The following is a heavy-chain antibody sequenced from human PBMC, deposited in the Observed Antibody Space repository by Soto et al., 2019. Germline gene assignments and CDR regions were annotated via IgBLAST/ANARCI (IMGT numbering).Heavy chain of an antibody. J-gene: IGHJ4*02. CDR2: ISAYNGNT. Sequence: GASVKVSCKDSGYTFTSYGIRWVRQAPGQGLEWMGWISAYNGNTNYAQKIQGRVTMTTDTSTSAAYMDLRSLRSDNTAVYYCARVKEVVVVPAANGCDYGGQGAMVTVSS. CDR3: ARVKEVVVVPAANGCDY. D-gene: IGHD2-2*01. V-gene: IGHV1-18*01. CDR1: GYTFTSYG.